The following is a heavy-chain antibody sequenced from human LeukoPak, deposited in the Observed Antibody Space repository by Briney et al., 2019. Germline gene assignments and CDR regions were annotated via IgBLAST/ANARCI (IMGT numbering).Heavy chain of an antibody. Sequence: GGSLRLSCAASGFTVSSNYMSWVRQAPGKGLEWVSAIYSGGSTYYADSVKGRFTISRDNSKNTLYLQMNSLRAEDTAVYYCARVAYQPTYYMDVWGKGTTVTVSS. CDR2: IYSGGST. J-gene: IGHJ6*03. D-gene: IGHD2-2*01. CDR1: GFTVSSNY. V-gene: IGHV3-53*01. CDR3: ARVAYQPTYYMDV.